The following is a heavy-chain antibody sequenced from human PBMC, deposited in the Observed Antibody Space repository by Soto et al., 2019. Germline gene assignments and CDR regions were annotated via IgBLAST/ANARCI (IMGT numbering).Heavy chain of an antibody. Sequence: SVKVSCKASGGTFSSYAISWVRQAPGQGLEWMGGIIPIFGTANYAQKFQGRVTITADESTSTAYMELSSLRSEDTAVYYCASSLAYCGGDCHLDYWGQGTLVTVS. J-gene: IGHJ4*02. CDR3: ASSLAYCGGDCHLDY. CDR2: IIPIFGTA. V-gene: IGHV1-69*13. CDR1: GGTFSSYA. D-gene: IGHD2-21*02.